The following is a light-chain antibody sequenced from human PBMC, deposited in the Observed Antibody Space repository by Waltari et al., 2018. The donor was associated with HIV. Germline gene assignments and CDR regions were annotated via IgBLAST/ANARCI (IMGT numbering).Light chain of an antibody. CDR2: EDS. CDR3: YSRDSSGNSWV. J-gene: IGLJ3*02. Sequence: SYELTQPPSVSVSPGQTARITCSGDALPKRYAYWYQQKSGQAPVLVIYEDSKRPSGIPEGFSGSSSGTMATLTIRGAQVEDEAYYYCYSRDSSGNSWVFGGGTKLTVL. V-gene: IGLV3-10*01. CDR1: ALPKRY.